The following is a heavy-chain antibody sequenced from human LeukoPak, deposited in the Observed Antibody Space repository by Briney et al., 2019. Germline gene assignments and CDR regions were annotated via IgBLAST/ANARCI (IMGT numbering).Heavy chain of an antibody. Sequence: SETLSLTCAVSGGSISSGGYSWRWIRQPPGKGLEWIGYIYHSGSTYYNPSLKSRVTISVDRSKNQFSLKLSSVTAADTAIYYCARYYCTGASCSFTNWFDPWGQGTLVTVSS. CDR1: GGSISSGGYS. J-gene: IGHJ5*02. D-gene: IGHD2-8*02. V-gene: IGHV4-30-2*01. CDR2: IYHSGST. CDR3: ARYYCTGASCSFTNWFDP.